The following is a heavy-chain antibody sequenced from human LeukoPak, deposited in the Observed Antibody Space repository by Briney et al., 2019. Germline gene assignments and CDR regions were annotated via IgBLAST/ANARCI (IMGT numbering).Heavy chain of an antibody. D-gene: IGHD6-19*01. CDR3: ARAGLARPNYYGMDV. CDR2: IYYSGST. CDR1: GGXISSGGYY. Sequence: SQTLSLTCTVSGGXISSGGYYWSWVRQHPGKSLEWIGHIYYSGSTYYNPSLKSRLTISVDTSKNQFSLKLSSVTAADTAVYYCARAGLARPNYYGMDVWGQGSTVTVSS. J-gene: IGHJ6*02. V-gene: IGHV4-31*03.